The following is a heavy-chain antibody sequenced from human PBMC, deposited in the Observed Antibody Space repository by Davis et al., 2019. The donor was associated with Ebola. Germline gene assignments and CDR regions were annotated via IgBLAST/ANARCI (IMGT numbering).Heavy chain of an antibody. D-gene: IGHD6-19*01. J-gene: IGHJ5*02. CDR1: GYIFTSYA. Sequence: ASVKVSCKASGYIFTSYAIHCVRQSLGHRLLWMGWINAGNGDTKYSQKFRGRVTITRDTSASTSYMELSSLRSEDTAVFYCARGKTVAGTRVLSWFNPWGPGTLVTVSS. CDR2: INAGNGDT. CDR3: ARGKTVAGTRVLSWFNP. V-gene: IGHV1-3*01.